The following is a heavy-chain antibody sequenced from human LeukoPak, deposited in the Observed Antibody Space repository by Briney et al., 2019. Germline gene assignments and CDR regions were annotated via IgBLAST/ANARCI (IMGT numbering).Heavy chain of an antibody. V-gene: IGHV1-18*01. J-gene: IGHJ4*02. D-gene: IGHD2-2*01. CDR3: ARGYCSSTSCYYFDY. Sequence: ASVKVSCKASGYTFTSYGISWVRQAPGQGLEWMGWISAYNGNTNYAQKLQGRVTMATDTSTSTAYMELRSLRSDDTAVYYCARGYCSSTSCYYFDYWGQGTPVTVSS. CDR2: ISAYNGNT. CDR1: GYTFTSYG.